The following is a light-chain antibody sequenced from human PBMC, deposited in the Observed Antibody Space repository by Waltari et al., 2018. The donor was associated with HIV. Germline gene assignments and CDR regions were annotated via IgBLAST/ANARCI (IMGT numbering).Light chain of an antibody. V-gene: IGLV1-44*01. CDR3: ASWDDKLDGWV. Sequence: QSLLPQPPSASGTPGQRVTIPCSGSYSNLGSNTVNWHQQLPGSAPRALIYNNDQRPSGVPDRFSGSKSGTSASLAISGLQSEDQGDYYCASWDDKLDGWVFGGGTRLTVL. J-gene: IGLJ3*02. CDR2: NND. CDR1: YSNLGSNT.